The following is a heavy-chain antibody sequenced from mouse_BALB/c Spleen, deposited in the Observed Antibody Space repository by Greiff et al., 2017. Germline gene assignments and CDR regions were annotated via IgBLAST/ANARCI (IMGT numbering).Heavy chain of an antibody. Sequence: EVKLVESGGGLVQPGGSRKLSCAASGFTFSDYGMAWVRQAPGKGPEWVAFISNLAYSIYYADTVTGRFTISRENAKNTLYLEMSSLRSEDTAMYYCARENYGNPYAMDYWGQGTSVTVSS. CDR1: GFTFSDYG. D-gene: IGHD2-1*01. CDR2: ISNLAYSI. CDR3: ARENYGNPYAMDY. J-gene: IGHJ4*01. V-gene: IGHV5-15*02.